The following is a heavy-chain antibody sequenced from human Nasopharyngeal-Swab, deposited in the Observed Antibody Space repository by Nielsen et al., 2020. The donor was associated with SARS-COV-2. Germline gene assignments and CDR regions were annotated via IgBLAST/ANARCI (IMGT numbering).Heavy chain of an antibody. CDR3: ARDAPDYGDYAIDY. CDR2: IPYDGSNK. D-gene: IGHD4-17*01. J-gene: IGHJ4*02. Sequence: VRQAPGKGLEWVAVIPYDGSNKYYADSVKGRFTISRDNSKNTLYLQMNSLRAEDTAVYYCARDAPDYGDYAIDYWGQGTLVTVSS. V-gene: IGHV3-30-3*01.